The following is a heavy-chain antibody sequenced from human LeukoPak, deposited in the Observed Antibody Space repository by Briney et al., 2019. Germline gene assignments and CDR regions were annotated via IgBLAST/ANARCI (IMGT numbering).Heavy chain of an antibody. V-gene: IGHV3-53*05. J-gene: IGHJ4*02. CDR3: ARDRGSQEQWLYYFDY. D-gene: IGHD6-19*01. CDR2: IYSGGST. CDR1: GFTVSSNY. Sequence: GGSLRLSCAASGFTVSSNYMSWVRQAPGKGLEWVSVIYSGGSTYYADSVKGRFTISRDNSKNTLYLQMNSLRAEDTAVYYCARDRGSQEQWLYYFDYWGQGTLVTVSS.